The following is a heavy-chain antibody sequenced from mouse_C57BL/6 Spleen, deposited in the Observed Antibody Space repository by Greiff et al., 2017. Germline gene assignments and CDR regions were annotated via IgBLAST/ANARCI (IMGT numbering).Heavy chain of an antibody. CDR2: IDPSDSYT. V-gene: IGHV1-69*01. CDR1: GYTFTSYW. D-gene: IGHD4-1*02. CDR3: ARAPPTGTFAY. J-gene: IGHJ3*01. Sequence: QVQLQQPGAELVLPGASVKLSCKASGYTFTSYWMHWVKQRPGQGLEWIGEIDPSDSYTNYNQKFKGKSTLTVDKSSSTAYMQLSSLTSEDSAVYYCARAPPTGTFAYWGQGTLVTVSA.